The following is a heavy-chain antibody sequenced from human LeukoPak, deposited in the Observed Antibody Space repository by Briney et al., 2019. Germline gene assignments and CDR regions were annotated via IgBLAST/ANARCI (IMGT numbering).Heavy chain of an antibody. D-gene: IGHD3-22*01. J-gene: IGHJ4*02. V-gene: IGHV3-21*01. CDR3: ARDYRMHYYDSSGYGGFDY. Sequence: GGSLRLSCAASGFTFSTYSGNWIRQAPGKGREWVSSISDDSNYIFYADSVKGRFTISRDNAKNSLYLQMNSLTAEDTAVYYCARDYRMHYYDSSGYGGFDYWGQGTLVTVSS. CDR2: ISDDSNYI. CDR1: GFTFSTYS.